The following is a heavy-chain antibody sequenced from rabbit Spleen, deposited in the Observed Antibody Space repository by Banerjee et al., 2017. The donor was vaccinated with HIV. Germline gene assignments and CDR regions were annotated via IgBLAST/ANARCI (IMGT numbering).Heavy chain of an antibody. CDR3: ARDTGSSFSSYGMDL. CDR1: GFTLSNNYV. CDR2: INAITGKA. D-gene: IGHD8-1*01. J-gene: IGHJ6*01. Sequence: QEQLVESGGGLVQPEGSLTLTCTASGFTLSNNYVMCWVRQAPGKGLEWIACINAITGKAVYANWAKGRSTFSKTSSTTVTLQMTSLTVADTATYFCARDTGSSFSSYGMDLWGPGPSSPS. V-gene: IGHV1S45*01.